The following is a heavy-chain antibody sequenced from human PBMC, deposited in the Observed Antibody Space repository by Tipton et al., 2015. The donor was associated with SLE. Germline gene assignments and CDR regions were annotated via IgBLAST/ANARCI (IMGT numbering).Heavy chain of an antibody. V-gene: IGHV4-4*08. CDR2: IYHSGNT. J-gene: IGHJ4*02. CDR3: ARDTLGGLDY. D-gene: IGHD7-27*01. CDR1: GGSISNYS. Sequence: TLSLTCTVSGGSISNYSWSWIRQPPGKGLEWIGSIYHSGNTYSNPSLKSRVTISVDTSKNQFSLKMSSVTAADTAGYYCARDTLGGLDYWGQGTLVTVSS.